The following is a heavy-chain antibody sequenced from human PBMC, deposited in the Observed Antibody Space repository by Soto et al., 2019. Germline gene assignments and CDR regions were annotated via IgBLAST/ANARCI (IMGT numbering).Heavy chain of an antibody. CDR2: IHHSGNT. V-gene: IGHV4-4*02. CDR1: GVSIINSHW. Sequence: QVQLQESGPGLVKPSGTLSLTCAVSGVSIINSHWWSWVRQPPGKGLDWIGEIHHSGNTKYNPSLKSRVTISVDKAKNQFSLRLSSVTAADTAVYYCARDVGIYFDSSPAGHFDYWGQGTLVTVSS. D-gene: IGHD3-22*01. J-gene: IGHJ4*02. CDR3: ARDVGIYFDSSPAGHFDY.